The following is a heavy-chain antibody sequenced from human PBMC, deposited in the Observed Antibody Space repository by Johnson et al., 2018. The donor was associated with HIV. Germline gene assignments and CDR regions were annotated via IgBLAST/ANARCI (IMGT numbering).Heavy chain of an antibody. D-gene: IGHD2/OR15-2a*01. J-gene: IGHJ3*02. V-gene: IGHV3-30*04. CDR2: ISYDGSNK. CDR1: GFTFSSYA. Sequence: QVQLVESGGGVVQPGRSLRLSCAASGFTFSSYAMHWVRQAPGNGLEWVAVISYDGSNKYYADSVKGRFTISRDNSKNTLYLQMNSLRAEDTAVYYCAEGNHGIWGQGTMVTVSS. CDR3: AEGNHGI.